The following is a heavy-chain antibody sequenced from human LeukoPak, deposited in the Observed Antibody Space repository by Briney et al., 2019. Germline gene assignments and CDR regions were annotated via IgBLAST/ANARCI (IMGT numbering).Heavy chain of an antibody. Sequence: SETLSLTCTVSGGSISSGGYYWSWIRQHPGKGLEWIGYIYYSGSTYYNPSLKSRVTISVDTSKNQFSLKLSSVTAADTAVYYCARAGPRCSSTSCYANWFDPWGQGTLVTVSP. CDR1: GGSISSGGYY. CDR2: IYYSGST. V-gene: IGHV4-31*03. CDR3: ARAGPRCSSTSCYANWFDP. J-gene: IGHJ5*02. D-gene: IGHD2-2*01.